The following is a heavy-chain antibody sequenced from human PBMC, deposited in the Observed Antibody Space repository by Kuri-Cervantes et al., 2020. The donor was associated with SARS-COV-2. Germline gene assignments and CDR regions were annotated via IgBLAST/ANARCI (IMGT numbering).Heavy chain of an antibody. CDR2: ISGDGGST. J-gene: IGHJ5*02. Sequence: GESMKISCAASVFTFDDYAMHWVRQAPGKGLEWVSLISGDGGSTYNADSVKGRFTISRDNSKNSLYLQMNSLRTEDTALYYCAKDKFPYYDFWSGYYHRGNWFDPWGQGTLVTVSS. D-gene: IGHD3-3*01. V-gene: IGHV3-43*02. CDR3: AKDKFPYYDFWSGYYHRGNWFDP. CDR1: VFTFDDYA.